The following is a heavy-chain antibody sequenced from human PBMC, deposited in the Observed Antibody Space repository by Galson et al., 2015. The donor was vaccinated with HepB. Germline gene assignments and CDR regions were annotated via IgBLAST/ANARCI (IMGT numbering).Heavy chain of an antibody. D-gene: IGHD5-18*01. Sequence: SLSLSCAASGFAFSSYAMSWVRQAPGKGLEWVSAISGSGGSTYYADSVKGRFTISRDNSKNTLYLQMNSQRAEDTAVYYCARSGNREVQLWLERRKPHFDYWGQGTLVTVSS. CDR1: GFAFSSYA. J-gene: IGHJ4*02. CDR2: ISGSGGST. CDR3: ARSGNREVQLWLERRKPHFDY. V-gene: IGHV3-23*01.